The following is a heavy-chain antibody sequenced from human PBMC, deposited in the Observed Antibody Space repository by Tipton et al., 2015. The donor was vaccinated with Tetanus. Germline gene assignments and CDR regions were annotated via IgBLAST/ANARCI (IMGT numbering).Heavy chain of an antibody. CDR2: ISVRGSHT. CDR1: GFTFSNYA. V-gene: IGHV3-23*01. J-gene: IGHJ5*02. Sequence: GSLRLSCAASGFTFSNYAMAWVRQAPGKGLEWVSGISVRGSHTYYADPVKGRFSISRDNSKNTVYLQMNSLRDEDTAVYYCAKDPASRGWFDPWGRGTLVSVSS. CDR3: AKDPASRGWFDP.